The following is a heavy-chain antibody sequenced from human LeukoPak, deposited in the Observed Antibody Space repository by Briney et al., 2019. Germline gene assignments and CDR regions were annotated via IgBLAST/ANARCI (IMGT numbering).Heavy chain of an antibody. CDR2: IIPIFGTA. CDR3: AREGYTYSGEEYYFDY. J-gene: IGHJ4*02. Sequence: ASVKVSCKSSGCTFSSYAISWVRQAPGQGLEWMGGIIPIFGTANYAQKFQGRVTITADESTSTAYMELSSLRSEDTAVYYCAREGYTYSGEEYYFDYWGQGTLVTVSS. D-gene: IGHD5-18*01. V-gene: IGHV1-69*13. CDR1: GCTFSSYA.